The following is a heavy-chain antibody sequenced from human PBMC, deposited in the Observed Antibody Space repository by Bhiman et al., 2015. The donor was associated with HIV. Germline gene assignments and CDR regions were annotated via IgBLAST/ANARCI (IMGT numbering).Heavy chain of an antibody. Sequence: QVHLVESGGGLVKPGGSLRLSCAPSGFIFSDYYMTWIRQAPGKGLEWISYISSSGSTIYYAASVKGRFTISRDNAKNSLYLQMNSLRAEDTAVYYCARASYYYDDSGSYYFDYWGQERWSPSPQ. CDR2: ISSSGSTI. CDR3: ARASYYYDDSGSYYFDY. J-gene: IGHJ4*01. V-gene: IGHV3-11*04. CDR1: GFIFSDYY. D-gene: IGHD3-22*01.